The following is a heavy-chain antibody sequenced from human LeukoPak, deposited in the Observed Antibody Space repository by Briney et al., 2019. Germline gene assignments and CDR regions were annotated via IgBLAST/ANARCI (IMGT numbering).Heavy chain of an antibody. CDR3: ARDPGGGYNYYFDY. CDR1: GFSFSNYE. CDR2: ISSTSSYI. J-gene: IGHJ4*02. V-gene: IGHV3-21*01. D-gene: IGHD5-24*01. Sequence: GGSLRLSCTASGFSFSNYEVNWVRQAPGKGLEWVSSISSTSSYIYYADSVKGRFTISRDNAKSSLYLQMNSLRAEDTAVYYCARDPGGGYNYYFDYWGQGILVTVSS.